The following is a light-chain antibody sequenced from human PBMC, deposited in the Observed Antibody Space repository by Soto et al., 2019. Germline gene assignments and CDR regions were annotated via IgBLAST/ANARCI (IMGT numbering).Light chain of an antibody. V-gene: IGLV2-18*02. Sequence: QSALAQPPSVSGSPGQAVAISCTGTSSDVGSYNRVSWYQQPPGTAPKLMIYEVSNRPSGVPDRFSGSKSGNTASLTISGLQAEDEGDYYCSSFTSSDTDVFGTGTKVTVL. J-gene: IGLJ1*01. CDR3: SSFTSSDTDV. CDR1: SSDVGSYNR. CDR2: EVS.